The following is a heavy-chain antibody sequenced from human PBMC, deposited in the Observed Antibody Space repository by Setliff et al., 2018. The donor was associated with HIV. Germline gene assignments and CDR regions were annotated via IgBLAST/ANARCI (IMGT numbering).Heavy chain of an antibody. CDR1: GGTFSSYG. D-gene: IGHD3-22*01. Sequence: ASVKVSCKTSGGTFSSYGISWVRQAPGQGLEWMGWISVYNGNTNYAQKFQGSATMTEDTSTNTVYMEVSSLRSQDPAVYYCARDPEYYDISASFDYWGQGTLVTVSS. CDR2: ISVYNGNT. J-gene: IGHJ4*02. V-gene: IGHV1-18*04. CDR3: ARDPEYYDISASFDY.